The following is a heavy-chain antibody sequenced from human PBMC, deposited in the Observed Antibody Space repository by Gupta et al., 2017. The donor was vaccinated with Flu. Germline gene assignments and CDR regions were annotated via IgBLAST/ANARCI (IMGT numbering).Heavy chain of an antibody. D-gene: IGHD6-19*01. Sequence: SWIRQPAGKELEWIGFIYYSGSTNYNPSLKSRLTISVDTSKNQFSLKLSSVTAADTAVYYCARHAGIAVDFDSWGQGTLVTVSS. J-gene: IGHJ4*02. CDR3: ARHAGIAVDFDS. CDR2: IYYSGST. V-gene: IGHV4-59*08.